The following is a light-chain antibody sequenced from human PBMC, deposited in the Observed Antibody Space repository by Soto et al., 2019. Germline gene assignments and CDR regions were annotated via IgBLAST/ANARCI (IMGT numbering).Light chain of an antibody. CDR3: QHYYGYSWT. J-gene: IGKJ1*01. CDR2: KAS. Sequence: DIHMTQSPFTTSWSVGDTLTINCXASQSISSWLAWYQQKPGTAPKLLIYKASSLESGVPSRFSGSGSGTEFTLTIGSLQSDDFATYYCQHYYGYSWTFGQGTKVDI. V-gene: IGKV1-5*03. CDR1: QSISSW.